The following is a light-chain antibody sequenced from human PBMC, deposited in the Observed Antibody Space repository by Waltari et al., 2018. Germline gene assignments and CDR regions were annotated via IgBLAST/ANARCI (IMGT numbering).Light chain of an antibody. CDR3: QQRYNWPRFT. Sequence: EIALTQSPATLSLSPGERATLSCRASQTVSSYFAWYQQKPGQAPRLLIYEASNRATGIPARFIGSGSGTDFTLTISSLEPEDFAVYYCQQRYNWPRFTFGPGTKVEIK. CDR2: EAS. J-gene: IGKJ3*01. V-gene: IGKV3-11*01. CDR1: QTVSSY.